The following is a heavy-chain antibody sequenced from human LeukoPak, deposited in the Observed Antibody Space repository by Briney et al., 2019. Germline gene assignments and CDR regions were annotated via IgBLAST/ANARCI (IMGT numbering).Heavy chain of an antibody. CDR3: ARLRYCDSSSCYFFDY. V-gene: IGHV4-61*08. Sequence: PSQTLSLTCTVSGGSISSGDYYWSWIRQPPGKGLEWIGYIYYSGSPNYNPSLKSRVTISVDTSKNQFSLRLSSVTATDTAVYYCARLRYCDSSSCYFFDYWGQGTLVTVSS. D-gene: IGHD2-2*01. CDR2: IYYSGSP. J-gene: IGHJ4*02. CDR1: GGSISSGDYY.